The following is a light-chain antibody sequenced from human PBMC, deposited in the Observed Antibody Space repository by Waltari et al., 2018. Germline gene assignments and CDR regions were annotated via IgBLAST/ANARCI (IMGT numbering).Light chain of an antibody. J-gene: IGLJ1*01. Sequence: SYVLTQPPSVSVAPGETARITCGGDNIGSYSVHWYQQKPGQAPVLVIRYDSDRPSGIPERFSGSNSANTATRTISRVEAGDEANYYCQVWHAALDPGVFGTGTEVTV. CDR1: NIGSYS. CDR3: QVWHAALDPGV. CDR2: YDS. V-gene: IGLV3-21*04.